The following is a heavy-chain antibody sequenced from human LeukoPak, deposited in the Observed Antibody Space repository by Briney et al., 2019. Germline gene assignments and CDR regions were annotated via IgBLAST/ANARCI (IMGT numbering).Heavy chain of an antibody. Sequence: PGGSLRLSCAASGFTFSAYGMTWVRQAPGKGLEWVSTISGSGGSTYYADSVKGRFTISRDNSKNTLYLQMNSLRAEDTAVYYCAKGRRAPLVGTITKSWTDYWGQGTLVTVSS. CDR1: GFTFSAYG. CDR3: AKGRRAPLVGTITKSWTDY. CDR2: ISGSGGST. V-gene: IGHV3-23*01. J-gene: IGHJ4*02. D-gene: IGHD1-7*01.